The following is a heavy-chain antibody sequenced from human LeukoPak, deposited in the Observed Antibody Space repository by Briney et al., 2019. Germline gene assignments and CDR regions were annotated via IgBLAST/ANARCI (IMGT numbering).Heavy chain of an antibody. CDR1: GFTFNHYG. V-gene: IGHV3-21*01. D-gene: IGHD3-16*01. Sequence: GGSLRLSCAASGFTFNHYGMKWVRQAPGKGLEWVSSITGDCKYITYADSVKGRFTISRDNAKNSLYLQVASLRGDDTATYYCAREGNDYYYDQWGQGTLVTVSP. CDR3: AREGNDYYYDQ. J-gene: IGHJ4*02. CDR2: ITGDCKYI.